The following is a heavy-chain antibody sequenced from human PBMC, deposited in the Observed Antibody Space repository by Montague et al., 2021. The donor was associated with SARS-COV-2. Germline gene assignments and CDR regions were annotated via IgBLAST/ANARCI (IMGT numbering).Heavy chain of an antibody. CDR2: IYSSGST. V-gene: IGHV4-59*01. CDR1: GASMSGSY. CDR3: VREGRSSAYAKDY. J-gene: IGHJ4*02. Sequence: SETLSLTCTVSGASMSGSYWGWVRQPPGKGPEWIGNIYSSGSTHYNPSLKSRVTISVDTSKSQFSLRLTSVTAADTAVYYCVREGRSSAYAKDYWGQGTLVTVSS. D-gene: IGHD3-22*01.